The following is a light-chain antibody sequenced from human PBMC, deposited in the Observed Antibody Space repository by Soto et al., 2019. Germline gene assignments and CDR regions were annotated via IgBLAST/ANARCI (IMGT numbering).Light chain of an antibody. J-gene: IGKJ2*01. V-gene: IGKV3-20*01. CDR1: QRVSSNY. CDR3: HQYGTLPYA. CDR2: GAS. Sequence: IALTQSPGTLSLSPGERATLSCRASQRVSSNYVAWYQHKPGQAPRLLIHGASIRATGIPDRFSGSGSGTDFTLSISRLEPEEFAVYYCHQYGTLPYAFGQWTKLQI.